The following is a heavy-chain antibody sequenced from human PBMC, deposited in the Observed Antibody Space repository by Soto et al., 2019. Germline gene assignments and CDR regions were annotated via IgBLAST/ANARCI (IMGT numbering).Heavy chain of an antibody. J-gene: IGHJ6*02. CDR1: GFTFSGSA. Sequence: GGSLRLSCAASGFTFSGSAMHWVRQASGKGLEWVGRIRSKANSYATAYAASVKGRFTISRDDSKNTAYLQMNSLKTEDTAVYYCATYGDFLRIDYYYGMDVWGQGTTVTVSS. CDR2: IRSKANSYAT. V-gene: IGHV3-73*01. D-gene: IGHD4-17*01. CDR3: ATYGDFLRIDYYYGMDV.